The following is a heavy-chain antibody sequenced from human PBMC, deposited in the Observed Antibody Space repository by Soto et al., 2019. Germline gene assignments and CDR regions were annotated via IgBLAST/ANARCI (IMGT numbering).Heavy chain of an antibody. D-gene: IGHD6-13*01. CDR2: IKEDGSEK. V-gene: IGHV3-7*03. J-gene: IGHJ6*02. CDR1: GFTCSSDW. CDR3: ARGIQQLDS. Sequence: EVQLVESGGGLVQPGGSLRLSCAASGFTCSSDWMTWVRQSPGKGLEWVANIKEDGSEKYYVDSVKGRFTISRDNAEKSLYLQMNSLRAEDTAVYYCARGIQQLDSWGQGTTVTVSS.